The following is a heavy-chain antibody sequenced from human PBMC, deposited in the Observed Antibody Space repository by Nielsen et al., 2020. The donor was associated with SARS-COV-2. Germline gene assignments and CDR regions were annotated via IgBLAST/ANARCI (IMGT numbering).Heavy chain of an antibody. CDR2: INQDGSKK. D-gene: IGHD5-12*01. CDR1: GPTFSIYW. CDR3: ARDTTNGYDRVFDY. Sequence: GGSLRLSCAASGPTFSIYWMTWVRQASGKGLEWVASINQDGSKKYYVDSVEGRFTISRDNAENSLYLQMNSLRAEDSAVYYCARDTTNGYDRVFDYWGQGTLVTVSS. V-gene: IGHV3-7*01. J-gene: IGHJ4*02.